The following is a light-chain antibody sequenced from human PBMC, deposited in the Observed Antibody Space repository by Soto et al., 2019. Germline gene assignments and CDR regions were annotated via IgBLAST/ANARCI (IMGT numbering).Light chain of an antibody. Sequence: QSVLTQPASVSGSPGQSITISCTGTSSDVGGYNSVSWYQQHPGKAPKLMIYGVTNRPSGVSNRFSGSQSGNTASLTISGLQAEDEAYYYCNSYSSTSHVVFGGGTKLTVL. V-gene: IGLV2-14*01. CDR2: GVT. J-gene: IGLJ2*01. CDR1: SSDVGGYNS. CDR3: NSYSSTSHVV.